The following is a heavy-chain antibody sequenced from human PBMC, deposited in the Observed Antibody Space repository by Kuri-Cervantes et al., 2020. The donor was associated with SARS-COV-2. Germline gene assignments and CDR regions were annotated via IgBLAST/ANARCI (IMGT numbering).Heavy chain of an antibody. CDR2: IDWDDDK. V-gene: IGHV2-70*01. CDR3: ARMGGGGYYYYGMDV. CDR1: GFSLSTSGMS. Sequence: SGPTLVKPTQTLTLTCTFSGFSLSTSGMSVSWIRQPPGKALEWLALIDWDDDKYYSTSLKTRLTISKDTSKNQVVLTMTNMDPVDTATYYCARMGGGGYYYYGMDVWGQGTTVTVSS. D-gene: IGHD4-23*01. J-gene: IGHJ6*02.